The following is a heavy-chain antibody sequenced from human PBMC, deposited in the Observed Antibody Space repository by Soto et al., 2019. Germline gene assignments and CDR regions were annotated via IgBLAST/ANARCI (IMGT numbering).Heavy chain of an antibody. CDR2: IYWDDDK. D-gene: IGHD3-22*01. CDR3: AHRRMIVDFDY. J-gene: IGHJ4*02. Sequence: QITLKESGPTLVKPTQTLTLTCTFSGFSLSTSGVGVGWIRRPPGKALEWLALIYWDDDKRYTPSLKSRLTITKDTSKNQVVLTMTNMDPVDTATYYCAHRRMIVDFDYWGQGTLVTVSS. V-gene: IGHV2-5*02. CDR1: GFSLSTSGVG.